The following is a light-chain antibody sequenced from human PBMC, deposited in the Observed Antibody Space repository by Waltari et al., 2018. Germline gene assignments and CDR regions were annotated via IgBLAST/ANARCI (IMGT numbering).Light chain of an antibody. CDR3: QTGGHGTWV. J-gene: IGLJ3*02. CDR2: VNSDGSH. V-gene: IGLV4-69*01. CDR1: SGHSSNV. Sequence: QLVLTQSPSASASLGASVKLTCTLSSGHSSNVVAWLQQRPEKGPRYLMKVNSDGSHSRGDEFPDRFYGSSSGAERYLTISNLQSEDEADYYCQTGGHGTWVFGGGTGLTVV.